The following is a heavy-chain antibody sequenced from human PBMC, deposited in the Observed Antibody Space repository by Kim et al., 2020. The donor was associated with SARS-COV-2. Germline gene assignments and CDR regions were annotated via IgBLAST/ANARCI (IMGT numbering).Heavy chain of an antibody. V-gene: IGHV5-51*01. J-gene: IGHJ4*02. Sequence: GESLKISCKGSGYSFTGYWIGWVRQMPGKGLEWMGIIYPGDSDTRYSPSFQGQVTISADKSISTAYLQWSSLKASDTAMYYCARPADSSSFYFDYWGQGTLVTVSS. CDR3: ARPADSSSFYFDY. D-gene: IGHD6-13*01. CDR1: GYSFTGYW. CDR2: IYPGDSDT.